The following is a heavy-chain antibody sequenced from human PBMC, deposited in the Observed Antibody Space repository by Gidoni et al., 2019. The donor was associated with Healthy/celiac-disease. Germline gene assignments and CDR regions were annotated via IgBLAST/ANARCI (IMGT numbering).Heavy chain of an antibody. CDR2: INPNSGGT. Sequence: QVQLVQSGAEVKKPGASVKVSCKASGYTFTGYYMHWVRQAPGQGLEWMGWINPNSGGTNYAQKFQGRVTMTRDTSISTAYMELSRLRSDDTAVYYCARQRYVPAAMGAPHYYYYGMDVWGQGTTVTVSS. J-gene: IGHJ6*02. CDR3: ARQRYVPAAMGAPHYYYYGMDV. V-gene: IGHV1-2*02. CDR1: GYTFTGYY. D-gene: IGHD2-2*01.